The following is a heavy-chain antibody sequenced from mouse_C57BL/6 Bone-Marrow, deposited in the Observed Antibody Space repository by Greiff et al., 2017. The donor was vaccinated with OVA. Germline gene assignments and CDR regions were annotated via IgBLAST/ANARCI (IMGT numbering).Heavy chain of an antibody. D-gene: IGHD3-2*02. CDR2: INPNHGGT. V-gene: IGHV1-18*01. Sequence: EVQLQESGPELVKPGASVKIPCKASGYTFTDYNMDWVKQSHGKSLEWIGDINPNHGGTIYNQKFKGKATLTVDKSSSTAYMELRSLTSEDTAVYYCARDFRGWYFDVWGTGTTVTVSS. CDR3: ARDFRGWYFDV. J-gene: IGHJ1*03. CDR1: GYTFTDYN.